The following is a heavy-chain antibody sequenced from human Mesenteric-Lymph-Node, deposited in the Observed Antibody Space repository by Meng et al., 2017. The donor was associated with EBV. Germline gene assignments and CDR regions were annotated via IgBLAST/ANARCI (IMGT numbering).Heavy chain of an antibody. CDR3: ARFQRFGDFD. J-gene: IGHJ4*02. D-gene: IGHD3-10*01. CDR1: GASISSDNW. V-gene: IGHV4-4*02. Sequence: QVPVQESGPGLVKPSGPLSLTCAVSGASISSDNWWSWVRQPPGKGLEWIGEIYHSGSTNYNPSLKSRVTISVDKSKRQFSLKLTSVTAADTAVYHCARFQRFGDFDWGQGTLVTVSS. CDR2: IYHSGST.